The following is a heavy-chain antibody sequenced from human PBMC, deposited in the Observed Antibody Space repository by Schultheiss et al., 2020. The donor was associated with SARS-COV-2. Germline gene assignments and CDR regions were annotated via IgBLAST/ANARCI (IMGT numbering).Heavy chain of an antibody. D-gene: IGHD5-18*01. Sequence: SQTLSLTCTVSGGSISSGTYYWTWIRQHPGKGLEWIGHIYYSGNTNYNPSLKSRVSISVDTSKNQFSLKLNSVTAADTAVYYCARGDTDHFDSWGQGALVTVSS. CDR1: GGSISSGTYY. V-gene: IGHV4-31*03. CDR3: ARGDTDHFDS. CDR2: IYYSGNT. J-gene: IGHJ4*02.